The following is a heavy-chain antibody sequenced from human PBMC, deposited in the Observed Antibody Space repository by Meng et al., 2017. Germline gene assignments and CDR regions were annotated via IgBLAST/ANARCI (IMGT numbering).Heavy chain of an antibody. V-gene: IGHV3-48*03. CDR1: GFTFSSYE. Sequence: GESLKISCAASGFTFSSYEMNWVRQAPGKGLEWVSYISSSGSTIYYADSVKGRFTISRDNAKNSLYLQMNSLRAEDTAVYYRARSLSGGDTYYYGMDVWGQGTTVTVSS. CDR3: ARSLSGGDTYYYGMDV. J-gene: IGHJ6*02. CDR2: ISSSGSTI. D-gene: IGHD2-21*02.